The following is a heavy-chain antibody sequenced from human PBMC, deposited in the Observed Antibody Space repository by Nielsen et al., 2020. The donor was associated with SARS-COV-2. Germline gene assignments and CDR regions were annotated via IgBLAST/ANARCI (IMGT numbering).Heavy chain of an antibody. J-gene: IGHJ1*01. V-gene: IGHV3-30-3*01. CDR1: GFTFSSYA. CDR3: ARETMVRGFFQH. D-gene: IGHD3-10*01. Sequence: GGSLRLSCAASGFTFSSYAMHWVRQAPGKGLEWVAVISYDGSNKYYADSVKGRFTISRDNSKNTLYLQMNSLRAEDTAVYYCARETMVRGFFQHWGQGTLVTVSS. CDR2: ISYDGSNK.